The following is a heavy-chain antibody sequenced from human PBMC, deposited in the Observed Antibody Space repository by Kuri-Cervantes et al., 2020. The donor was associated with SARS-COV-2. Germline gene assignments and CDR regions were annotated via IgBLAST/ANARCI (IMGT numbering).Heavy chain of an antibody. J-gene: IGHJ4*02. CDR1: GGSISSYY. Sequence: SETLSLTCTVSGGSISSYYWSWIRQPPGKGLEWTGYIYYSGSTNYNPSLKSRVTISVDTSKNQFSLKLSSVTAADTAVYYCARGRSGSYLGYWGQGTLVTVSS. CDR3: ARGRSGSYLGY. CDR2: IYYSGST. V-gene: IGHV4-59*08. D-gene: IGHD1-26*01.